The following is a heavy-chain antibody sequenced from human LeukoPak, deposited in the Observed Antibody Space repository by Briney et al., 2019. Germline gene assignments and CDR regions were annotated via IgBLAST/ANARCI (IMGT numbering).Heavy chain of an antibody. V-gene: IGHV3-48*04. CDR3: ARDRGGSCSAIDY. CDR1: GFTFSSYS. CDR2: ISSSGITI. J-gene: IGHJ4*02. Sequence: GGSLRLSCAASGFTFSSYSLNWVRQAPGKGLEWVSFISSSGITISYADSVKGRFTISRDNAEKSLYVQMNSLRAEDTAVYYCARDRGGSCSAIDYWGQGTLVTVSS. D-gene: IGHD3-10*01.